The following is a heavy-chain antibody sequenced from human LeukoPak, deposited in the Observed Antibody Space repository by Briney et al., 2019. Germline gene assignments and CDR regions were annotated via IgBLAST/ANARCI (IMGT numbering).Heavy chain of an antibody. D-gene: IGHD3-22*01. CDR2: ISYDGSNK. CDR3: ARGSPYYYDSSGYGPGDY. Sequence: AGGSLRLSCAASGFTFSSYSMNWVRQAPGKGLEWVAVISYDGSNKYYADSVKGRFTISRDNSKNTLYLQMNSLRAEDTAVYYCARGSPYYYDSSGYGPGDYWGQGTLVTVSS. J-gene: IGHJ4*02. CDR1: GFTFSSYS. V-gene: IGHV3-30*03.